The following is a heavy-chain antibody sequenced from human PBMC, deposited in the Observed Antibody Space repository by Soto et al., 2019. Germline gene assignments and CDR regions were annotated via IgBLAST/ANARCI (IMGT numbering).Heavy chain of an antibody. CDR3: AIEHVSITIFGVSGMDV. Sequence: QVQLQESGPGLVKPSQTLSLTCTVSGGSISSGDYYWSWVRQPPGKGLEWIGYIYYSGSTFYNQPLKSRVTISVNTSKNQFSLNLSSVTASDTAVYYCAIEHVSITIFGVSGMDVWGRWTTVTGYS. V-gene: IGHV4-30-4*01. J-gene: IGHJ6*02. CDR2: IYYSGST. CDR1: GGSISSGDYY. D-gene: IGHD3-3*01.